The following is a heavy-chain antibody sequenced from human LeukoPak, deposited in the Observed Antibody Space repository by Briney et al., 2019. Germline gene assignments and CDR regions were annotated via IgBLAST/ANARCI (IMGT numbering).Heavy chain of an antibody. Sequence: PSETLSLTCTVSGGSISSYYWSWIRQPPGKGLEWIGYIYYSGSANYNPSLKSRVTISVDTSKNQFSLKLSSVTAADTAVYYCARHFWGLNYWGQGTLVTVSS. CDR3: ARHFWGLNY. J-gene: IGHJ4*02. D-gene: IGHD7-27*01. V-gene: IGHV4-59*08. CDR1: GGSISSYY. CDR2: IYYSGSA.